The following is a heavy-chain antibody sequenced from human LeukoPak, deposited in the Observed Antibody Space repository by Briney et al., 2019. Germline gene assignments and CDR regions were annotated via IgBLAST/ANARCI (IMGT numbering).Heavy chain of an antibody. J-gene: IGHJ4*02. CDR3: ASYLNRALWFGELGFDY. Sequence: SETLSLTCTVSGGSISSGDYYRSWIRQPPGKGLEWIGYIYYSGSTYYNPSLKSRVTISVDTSKNQFSLKLSSVTAADTAVYYCASYLNRALWFGELGFDYWGQGTLVTVSS. D-gene: IGHD3-10*01. CDR1: GGSISSGDYY. CDR2: IYYSGST. V-gene: IGHV4-30-4*01.